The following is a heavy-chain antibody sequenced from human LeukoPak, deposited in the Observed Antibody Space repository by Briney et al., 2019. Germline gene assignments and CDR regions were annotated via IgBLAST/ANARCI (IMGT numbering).Heavy chain of an antibody. J-gene: IGHJ4*02. V-gene: IGHV1-8*01. Sequence: WASVKVSCKASGYAFTSYDINWVRQATGQGLEWMGWMNPNSGNTGYAQKFQGRVTMTRNTSISTAYMELSSLRSEDTAVYYCATLRDGYNYFDYWGQGTLVTVSS. D-gene: IGHD5-24*01. CDR2: MNPNSGNT. CDR1: GYAFTSYD. CDR3: ATLRDGYNYFDY.